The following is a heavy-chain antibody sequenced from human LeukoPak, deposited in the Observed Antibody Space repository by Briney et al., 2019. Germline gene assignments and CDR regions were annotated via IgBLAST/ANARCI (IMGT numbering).Heavy chain of an antibody. Sequence: GGSLRLSCAASQFTFRTHGMHWVRQAPGKGLEWVAVISYDGSYKFYADSVKGRFTISRDNSKSTLYLQMNSLRAEDTAVYYCAKDRYSGLNAIDYWGQGTLVTVSS. D-gene: IGHD6-13*01. CDR1: QFTFRTHG. CDR2: ISYDGSYK. CDR3: AKDRYSGLNAIDY. V-gene: IGHV3-30*18. J-gene: IGHJ4*02.